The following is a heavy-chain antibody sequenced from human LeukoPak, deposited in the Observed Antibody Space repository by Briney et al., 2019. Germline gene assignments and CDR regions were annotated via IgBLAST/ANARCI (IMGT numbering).Heavy chain of an antibody. J-gene: IGHJ4*02. CDR2: IKQDGSEK. D-gene: IGHD3-3*01. CDR1: GFTFSSYW. V-gene: IGHV3-7*01. CDR3: ARVGITIFGVVIVDYFDY. Sequence: GGSLRLSCAASGFTFSSYWVSWVRQAPGKGLEWVANIKQDGSEKYYVDSVKGRFTISRDNAKNSLYLQMNSLRAEDTAVYYCARVGITIFGVVIVDYFDYWGQGTLVTVSS.